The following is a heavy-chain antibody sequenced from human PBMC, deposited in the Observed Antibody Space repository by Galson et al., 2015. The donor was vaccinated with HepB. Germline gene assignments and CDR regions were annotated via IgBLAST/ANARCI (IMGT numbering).Heavy chain of an antibody. Sequence: SLRLSCAASGFTFSSYNMHWVRQAPGKGLEWVAVISYDGNKKYYGDSGKGRFTISRDNSENTLSLQMNSLKVEDTAVYYCARVGLEHSAAWYLQHWGRGTLVTASS. CDR3: ARVGLEHSAAWYLQH. CDR1: GFTFSSYN. D-gene: IGHD1/OR15-1a*01. CDR2: ISYDGNKK. J-gene: IGHJ1*01. V-gene: IGHV3-30-3*01.